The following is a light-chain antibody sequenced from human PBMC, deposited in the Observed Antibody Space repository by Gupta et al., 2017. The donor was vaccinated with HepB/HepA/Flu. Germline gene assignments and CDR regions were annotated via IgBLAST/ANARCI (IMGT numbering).Light chain of an antibody. Sequence: DIVMTQSPDSLSVSLGERATSNCRSSLSVLYSSNRKNYLAWYQQKPGQPPKLIIYCASTRASGVPERFSGRGSATDFTLTSSSLQADDVAVYYCHQYYTTPITFGRGTKVEIK. V-gene: IGKV4-1*01. CDR3: HQYYTTPIT. CDR1: LSVLYSSNRKNY. CDR2: CAS. J-gene: IGKJ1*01.